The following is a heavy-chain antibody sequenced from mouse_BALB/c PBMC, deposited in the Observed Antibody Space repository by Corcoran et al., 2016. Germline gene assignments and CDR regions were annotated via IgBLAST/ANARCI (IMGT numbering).Heavy chain of an antibody. V-gene: IGHV14-3*02. D-gene: IGHD2-1*01. CDR1: GFNIKDTY. Sequence: EAQLQQSGAELVKPGASVKLSCTASGFNIKDTYMHWVKQRPEQGLEWIGRIDPANGSTKSDPKFQGKATMTADTSSNTVYLQLSSLTSEATAVYYCGRSREGNYVVYWGQGTTLTVSS. CDR3: GRSREGNYVVY. CDR2: IDPANGST. J-gene: IGHJ2*01.